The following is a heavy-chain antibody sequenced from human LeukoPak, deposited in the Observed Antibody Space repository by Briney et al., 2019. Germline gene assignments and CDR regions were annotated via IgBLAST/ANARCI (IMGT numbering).Heavy chain of an antibody. D-gene: IGHD5-12*01. CDR1: GFPFSSYA. V-gene: IGHV3-30-3*01. Sequence: GGSLRLSCAASGFPFSSYAMHWVRQAPGKGLEWVAVISYDGSNKYYADSVKGRFTISRDNSKNTLYLQMNSLRAEDTAVYYCARDGGGYGVFDYWGQGTLVTVSS. CDR2: ISYDGSNK. CDR3: ARDGGGYGVFDY. J-gene: IGHJ4*02.